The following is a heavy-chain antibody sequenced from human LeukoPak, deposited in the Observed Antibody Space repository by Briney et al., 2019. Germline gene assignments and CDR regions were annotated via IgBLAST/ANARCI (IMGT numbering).Heavy chain of an antibody. CDR1: GYTFTGYY. CDR2: INPNSGGT. CDR3: ARVRAVAGWFDP. D-gene: IGHD6-19*01. Sequence: ASVKVSCKASGYTFTGYYMHWVRQAPGQGLEWMGWINPNSGGTNYAQKFQGRVTMTRDTSISTAYMELSRLRSDDTAVYYCARVRAVAGWFDPWGQGTLVTVSS. V-gene: IGHV1-2*02. J-gene: IGHJ5*02.